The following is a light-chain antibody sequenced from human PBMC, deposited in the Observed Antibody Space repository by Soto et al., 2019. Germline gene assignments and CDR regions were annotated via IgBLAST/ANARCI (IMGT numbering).Light chain of an antibody. J-gene: IGKJ1*01. Sequence: IVMTQSPVTLSMSPGDRATLSCRASQNGATNVAWYQQKPGQAPRLLIYGASIRATGVPARFSGSGSGTEFTLTIDSLQSEDFAVFYCHQATSGLRTFGRGTRVEV. CDR2: GAS. V-gene: IGKV3-15*01. CDR1: QNGATN. CDR3: HQATSGLRT.